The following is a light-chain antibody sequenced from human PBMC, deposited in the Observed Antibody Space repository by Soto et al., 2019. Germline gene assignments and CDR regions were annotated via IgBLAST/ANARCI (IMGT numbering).Light chain of an antibody. J-gene: IGKJ4*01. CDR3: QQYYNTPLT. CDR2: WAS. CDR1: QSVFYNSNNKNY. Sequence: DIVMTQSPDSLAVSLGERATIDCKSSQSVFYNSNNKNYLAWYQQKPGQPPKLLIYWASTRESGVPDRFSGSGSGTDFTLTISSLQAEDVAVYYCQQYYNTPLTFGGGTKVEIK. V-gene: IGKV4-1*01.